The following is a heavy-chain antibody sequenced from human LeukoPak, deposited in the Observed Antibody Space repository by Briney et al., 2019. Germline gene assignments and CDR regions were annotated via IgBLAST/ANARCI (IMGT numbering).Heavy chain of an antibody. CDR3: ARRLTQYDCFDP. CDR1: GDSVSSNSVT. D-gene: IGHD2-2*01. Sequence: SQTLSLTCAISGDSVSSNSVTWNWIRQSPSRGLEWLGRTYYRSTWYNDYAVSVRGRITVNPDTSKNQFSLHLNSVTPVDTAVYYCARRLTQYDCFDPWGQGILVAVSS. J-gene: IGHJ5*02. V-gene: IGHV6-1*01. CDR2: TYYRSTWYN.